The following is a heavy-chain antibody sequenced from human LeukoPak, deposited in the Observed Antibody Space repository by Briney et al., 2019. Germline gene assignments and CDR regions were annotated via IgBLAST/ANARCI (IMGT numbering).Heavy chain of an antibody. CDR2: IYTTGGTSGST. J-gene: IGHJ5*02. CDR1: GGSISSGNYY. D-gene: IGHD3-22*01. CDR3: AWGDSSGYPFDP. V-gene: IGHV4-61*02. Sequence: PSETLSLTCTASGGSISSGNYYWSWIRQPAGKGLEYIGRIYTTGGTSGSTYYNPSLKSRVTISVDTSKNQFSLKLTSVTAADTAVYYCAWGDSSGYPFDPWGQGTLVTVSS.